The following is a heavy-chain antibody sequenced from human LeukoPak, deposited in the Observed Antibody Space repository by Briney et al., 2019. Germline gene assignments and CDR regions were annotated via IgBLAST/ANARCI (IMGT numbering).Heavy chain of an antibody. Sequence: ASVKVSCKASGYTFTTYYMHWVRQAPGQRPEWMGIINPRGGSTDYAQKFQGRVTMTSDTSTSTVHMELNSLKSEDTAVYFCARVGTAAATADYWGQGTLVTVSS. CDR3: ARVGTAAATADY. CDR1: GYTFTTYY. D-gene: IGHD6-25*01. CDR2: INPRGGST. J-gene: IGHJ4*02. V-gene: IGHV1-46*01.